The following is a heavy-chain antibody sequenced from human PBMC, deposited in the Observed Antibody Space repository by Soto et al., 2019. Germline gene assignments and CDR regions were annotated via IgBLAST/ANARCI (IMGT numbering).Heavy chain of an antibody. D-gene: IGHD3-3*01. J-gene: IGHJ6*03. V-gene: IGHV4-34*01. Sequence: SETLSLTCAVYGGSFSGYYWSWIRQPPGKGLEWIGEINHSGSTNYNPSLKSRVTISVDTSKNQFSLKLSSVTAADTAVYYCARGSATYDFWSGYYSYYMDVWGKGTTVT. CDR2: INHSGST. CDR1: GGSFSGYY. CDR3: ARGSATYDFWSGYYSYYMDV.